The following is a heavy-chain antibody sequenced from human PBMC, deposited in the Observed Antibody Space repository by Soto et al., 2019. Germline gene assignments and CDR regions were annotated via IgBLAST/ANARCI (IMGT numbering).Heavy chain of an antibody. CDR2: ISGSGGST. J-gene: IGHJ3*02. CDR3: AKAKSRPEDIVVVVAATNAFDI. V-gene: IGHV3-23*01. CDR1: GFTFSSYA. Sequence: GGSLRLSCAASGFTFSSYAMSWVRQAPGKGLEWVSAISGSGGSTYYADSVKGRFTISRDNSKNTLYLQMNSLRAEDTAVYYCAKAKSRPEDIVVVVAATNAFDIWGQGAMVTVSS. D-gene: IGHD2-15*01.